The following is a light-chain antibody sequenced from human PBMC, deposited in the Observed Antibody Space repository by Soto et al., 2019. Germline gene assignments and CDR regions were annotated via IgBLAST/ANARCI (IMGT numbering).Light chain of an antibody. Sequence: DIQMTQSPSPVSASVGDRVTITCRASQSISSYLNWYQQKPGKAPKLLIYAASSLQSGVPSRFSGSGSGTDFTLTISSLQPEDFATYYCQQSYSTLWTLGQGTKVDIK. CDR1: QSISSY. CDR2: AAS. CDR3: QQSYSTLWT. J-gene: IGKJ1*01. V-gene: IGKV1-39*01.